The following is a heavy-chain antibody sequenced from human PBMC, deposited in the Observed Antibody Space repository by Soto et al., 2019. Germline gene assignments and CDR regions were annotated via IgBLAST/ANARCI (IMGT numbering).Heavy chain of an antibody. J-gene: IGHJ4*02. D-gene: IGHD5-18*01. CDR1: GGSISSGGYY. Sequence: QVQLQESGPGLVKPSQTLPLTCTVSGGSISSGGYYWSWIRQHPGKGLEWIGYIYYSGSTYYNPSLKSRVTISVDTSKNQFSLKLSSVTAADTAVYYCARGRVDTAMVPDYWGQGTLVTVSS. CDR3: ARGRVDTAMVPDY. V-gene: IGHV4-31*03. CDR2: IYYSGST.